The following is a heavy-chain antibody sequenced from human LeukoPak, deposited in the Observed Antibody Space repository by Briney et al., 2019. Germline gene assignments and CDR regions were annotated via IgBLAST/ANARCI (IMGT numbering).Heavy chain of an antibody. D-gene: IGHD2/OR15-2a*01. V-gene: IGHV1-18*01. Sequence: GASVKVSCKASGYTFTTYGVSWVRQAPGQGLDRMGWISAYNGDTNYAQKLQGRVTMTTDTSTSTAYMELRSLRSDDTAVYYCARDLSPRGSPDYWGQGTLVTVSS. CDR3: ARDLSPRGSPDY. CDR1: GYTFTTYG. J-gene: IGHJ4*02. CDR2: ISAYNGDT.